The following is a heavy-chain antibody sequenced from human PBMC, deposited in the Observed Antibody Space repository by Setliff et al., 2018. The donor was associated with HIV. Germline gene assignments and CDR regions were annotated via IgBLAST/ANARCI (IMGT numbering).Heavy chain of an antibody. Sequence: SVKVSCKASGGTFSSYAINWVRQAPGQGLEWMGGIIPILRIPNYSRKFQGRVTITADKSTSTAYMNLSSLRSEDTAVYYCATGRIPGIPAVIVYWGQGTLVTVSS. D-gene: IGHD6-13*01. CDR3: ATGRIPGIPAVIVY. CDR1: GGTFSSYA. J-gene: IGHJ4*02. CDR2: IIPILRIP. V-gene: IGHV1-69*10.